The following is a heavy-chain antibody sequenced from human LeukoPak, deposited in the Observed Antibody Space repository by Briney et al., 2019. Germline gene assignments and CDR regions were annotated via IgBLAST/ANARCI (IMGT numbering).Heavy chain of an antibody. Sequence: PGGSLRLSCAASGFTFSSYDVHWVRQATGKGLEWVSAIGTAGDTYYPGSVKGRFTISRENAKNSLYLQMNSLRAGDTAVYYCAREMRYGSGSYYYYYYYGMDVWGQGTTVTVSS. J-gene: IGHJ6*02. V-gene: IGHV3-13*04. CDR3: AREMRYGSGSYYYYYYYGMDV. CDR1: GFTFSSYD. D-gene: IGHD3-10*01. CDR2: IGTAGDT.